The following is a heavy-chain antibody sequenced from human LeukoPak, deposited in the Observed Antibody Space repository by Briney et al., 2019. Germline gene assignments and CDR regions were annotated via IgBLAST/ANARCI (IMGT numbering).Heavy chain of an antibody. V-gene: IGHV3-74*01. D-gene: IGHD2-2*02. CDR1: GFTFSSYW. CDR3: ARDPRYCSSTSCYIIFDY. J-gene: IGHJ4*02. Sequence: SGGSLRLSCAASGFTFSSYWMHWVRQAPGKGLVWVSRINSDGSSTSYADSVKGRFTISRDNAKNTLYLQMNSLRAEDTAVYYCARDPRYCSSTSCYIIFDYWGQGTLVTVSS. CDR2: INSDGSST.